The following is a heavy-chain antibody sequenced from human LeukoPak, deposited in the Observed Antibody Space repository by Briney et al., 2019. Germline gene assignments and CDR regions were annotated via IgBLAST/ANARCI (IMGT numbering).Heavy chain of an antibody. D-gene: IGHD3-22*01. CDR3: ARGSSRMIRTPGPFFDY. CDR1: GGTFSSYA. V-gene: IGHV1-69*13. CDR2: IIPIFGTA. J-gene: IGHJ4*02. Sequence: SVKVSCKASGGTFSSYAISWVRQAPGQGLEWMGGIIPIFGTANYARKFQGRVTITADESTSTAYMELSSLRSEDTAVYYCARGSSRMIRTPGPFFDYWGQGTLVTVSS.